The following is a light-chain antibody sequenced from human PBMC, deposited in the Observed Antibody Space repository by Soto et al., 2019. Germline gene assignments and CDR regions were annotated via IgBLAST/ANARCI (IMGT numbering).Light chain of an antibody. V-gene: IGKV3-20*01. CDR2: GAS. CDR1: QSVSSSY. CDR3: QQYGSSIT. J-gene: IGKJ5*01. Sequence: EIVFTHSPGTLSLSTCERATLSCRASQSVSSSYLAWYQQKPGQAPRLLIYGASSRATGIPDRFSGSGSGTDFTLTISRLEPEDFAVYYCQQYGSSITFGQGTRLEIK.